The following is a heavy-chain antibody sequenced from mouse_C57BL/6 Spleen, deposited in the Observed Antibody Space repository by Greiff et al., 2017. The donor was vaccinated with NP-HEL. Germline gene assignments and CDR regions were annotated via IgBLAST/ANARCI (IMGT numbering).Heavy chain of an antibody. D-gene: IGHD3-2*02. CDR2: IDPANGNT. J-gene: IGHJ2*01. CDR1: GFNIKNTY. V-gene: IGHV14-3*01. CDR3: ANQGASSGLGLDY. Sequence: VQLKESVAELVRPGASVKLSCTASGFNIKNTYMHWVKQRPEQGLEWIGRIDPANGNTKYAPKFQGKATITADTSSNTAYLQLSSLTSEDTAIYYCANQGASSGLGLDYWGQGTTLTVSS.